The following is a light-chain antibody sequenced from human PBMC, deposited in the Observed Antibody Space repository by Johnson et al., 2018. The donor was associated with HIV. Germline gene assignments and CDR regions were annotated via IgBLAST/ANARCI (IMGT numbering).Light chain of an antibody. V-gene: IGLV1-51*02. J-gene: IGLJ1*01. Sequence: QSVLTQPPSVSAAPGQKVTISCSGSSSNIGNNYVSWYQQLPGTAPKLLIYENNKRPSGIPDRFSGSKSGTSATLGITGLQTGDEADYYCGTWDSSLSAGYVLGTGTKVPVL. CDR1: SSNIGNNY. CDR3: GTWDSSLSAGYV. CDR2: ENN.